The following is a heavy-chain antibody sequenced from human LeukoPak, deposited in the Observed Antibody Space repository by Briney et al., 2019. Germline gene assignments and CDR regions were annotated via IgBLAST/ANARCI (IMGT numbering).Heavy chain of an antibody. CDR3: ARRDDSSGYYSSIDAFDI. V-gene: IGHV1-69*04. D-gene: IGHD3-22*01. Sequence: ASVTVSCKASGGTFSSYAISWVRQAPGQGLEWMGRIIPILGIANYAQKFQGRVTITADKSTSTAYMELSSLRSEDTAVYYCARRDDSSGYYSSIDAFDIWGQGTMVTVSS. CDR1: GGTFSSYA. CDR2: IIPILGIA. J-gene: IGHJ3*02.